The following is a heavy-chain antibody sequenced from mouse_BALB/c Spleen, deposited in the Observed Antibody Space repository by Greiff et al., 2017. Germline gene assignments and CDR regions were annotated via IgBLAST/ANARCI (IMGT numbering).Heavy chain of an antibody. Sequence: EVKLVESGGGLVKPGGSLKLSCAASGFTFSDYYMYWVRQTPEKRLEWVATISDGGSYTYYPDSVKGRFTISRDNAKNNLYLQMSSLKSEDTAMYYCARDEYYGSTSYWYFDVWGGGTTVTVSS. CDR1: GFTFSDYY. D-gene: IGHD1-1*01. CDR2: ISDGGSYT. CDR3: ARDEYYGSTSYWYFDV. V-gene: IGHV5-4*02. J-gene: IGHJ1*01.